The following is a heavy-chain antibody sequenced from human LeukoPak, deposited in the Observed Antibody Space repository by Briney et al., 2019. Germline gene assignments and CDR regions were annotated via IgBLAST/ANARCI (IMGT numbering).Heavy chain of an antibody. D-gene: IGHD6-13*01. CDR3: TRDRGSTEFDY. V-gene: IGHV3-7*01. Sequence: GGSLRLSCAASGFTFSSYWMSWVRQAPGKGLEWVANIKQDGSEKYYVDSVKGRFTISRDNAKNTLYLQMNSLRAEDTAVYYCTRDRGSTEFDYWGQGTLVTVSS. J-gene: IGHJ4*02. CDR2: IKQDGSEK. CDR1: GFTFSSYW.